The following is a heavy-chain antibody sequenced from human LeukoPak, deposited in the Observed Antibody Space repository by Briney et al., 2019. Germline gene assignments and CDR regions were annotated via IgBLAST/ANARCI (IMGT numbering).Heavy chain of an antibody. V-gene: IGHV1-18*01. J-gene: IGHJ4*02. CDR1: AYTFNTYG. CDR3: ARDRERGFDY. D-gene: IGHD5-24*01. Sequence: ASVTLSFKASAYTFNTYGISWVRQAPGQGLEWMGWIGTENAYTIYAEKFQGRVTLTTDTSTTTVHMELRSLRSDDTAVYSCARDRERGFDYWGQGSLVTVSS. CDR2: IGTENAYT.